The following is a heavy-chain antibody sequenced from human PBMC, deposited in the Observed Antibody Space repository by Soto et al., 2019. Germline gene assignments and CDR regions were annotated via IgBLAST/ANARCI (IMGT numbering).Heavy chain of an antibody. V-gene: IGHV1-18*01. CDR3: AIDPLQITRDIYYYYYGIDV. CDR1: GYTFTSYG. CDR2: ISAYNGNT. J-gene: IGHJ6*02. Sequence: ASVKVSCKASGYTFTSYGISWVRQAPGQGLEWMGWISAYNGNTNYAQKLQGRVTMTTDTSTSTAYMELSSLRSDDTAVYYSAIDPLQITRDIYYYYYGIDVWGQGTTVTVSS. D-gene: IGHD3-16*01.